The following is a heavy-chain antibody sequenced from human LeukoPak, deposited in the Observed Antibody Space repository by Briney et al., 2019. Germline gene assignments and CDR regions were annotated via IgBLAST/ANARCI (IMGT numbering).Heavy chain of an antibody. CDR1: GFTFSSYG. V-gene: IGHV3-33*01. J-gene: IGHJ4*02. Sequence: GGSLRLSYAASGFTFSSYGMHWVRQAPGKGLEWVAVIWYDGSNKYYADSVKGRFTISRDNSKNTLYLQMNSLRAEDTAVYYCTMEGYSGNYPAYWGQGTLVTVSS. CDR2: IWYDGSNK. CDR3: TMEGYSGNYPAY. D-gene: IGHD1-26*01.